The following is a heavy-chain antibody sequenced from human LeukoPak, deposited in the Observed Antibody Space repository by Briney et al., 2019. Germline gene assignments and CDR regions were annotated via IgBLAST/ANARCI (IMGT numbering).Heavy chain of an antibody. CDR1: GGSISTYY. V-gene: IGHV4-59*08. Sequence: SETLSLTCTVSGGSISTYYWSWIRQPPGKGLEWIGYIFYSGSTNYNPSLESRVTMSVDTSKNQFSLKLTSVTAADTAVYFCGRHQVLDKATDQWGQGILVTVSS. CDR2: IFYSGST. CDR3: GRHQVLDKATDQ. D-gene: IGHD5-24*01. J-gene: IGHJ4*02.